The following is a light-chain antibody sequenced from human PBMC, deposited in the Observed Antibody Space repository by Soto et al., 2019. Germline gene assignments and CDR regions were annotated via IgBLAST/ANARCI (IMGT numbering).Light chain of an antibody. CDR2: TAS. Sequence: DIQMTQSPSSLSASVGDRVTIICRASQSISSYLNWYQQKPGKAPKLLIYTASSLQSGVPSRFSGSGSGTDSTLTISSLQPEDFATYFCQQSYSTPYTFGQGTKLEIK. CDR3: QQSYSTPYT. CDR1: QSISSY. V-gene: IGKV1-39*01. J-gene: IGKJ2*01.